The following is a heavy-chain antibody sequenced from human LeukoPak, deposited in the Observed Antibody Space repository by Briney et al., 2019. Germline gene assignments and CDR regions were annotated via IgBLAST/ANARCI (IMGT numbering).Heavy chain of an antibody. CDR3: ARGKGAYDSSGYWGYYLDY. V-gene: IGHV4-61*02. Sequence: PSETLSLTCTVSGGSISSGSYYWSWIQQPAGKGLEWIGRIYTSGSTNYNPSLKSRVTISVDTSKNQFSLKLSSVTAADTAVYYCARGKGAYDSSGYWGYYLDYWGQGTLVTVSS. D-gene: IGHD3-22*01. J-gene: IGHJ4*02. CDR1: GGSISSGSYY. CDR2: IYTSGST.